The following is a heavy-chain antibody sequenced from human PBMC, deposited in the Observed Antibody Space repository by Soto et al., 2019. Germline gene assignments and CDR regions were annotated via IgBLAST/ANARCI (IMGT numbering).Heavy chain of an antibody. CDR3: AKDPKWKLLPGNYFDY. D-gene: IGHD1-26*01. CDR1: GFTFSSYG. CDR2: ISYDGSNK. Sequence: GGSLRLSCAASGFTFSSYGMHCVRQAPGKGLEWVAVISYDGSNKYYVDSVKGRFTISRDNSKNTLYLQMNSLRAEDTAVYYCAKDPKWKLLPGNYFDYWGQGTLVTVSS. V-gene: IGHV3-30*18. J-gene: IGHJ4*02.